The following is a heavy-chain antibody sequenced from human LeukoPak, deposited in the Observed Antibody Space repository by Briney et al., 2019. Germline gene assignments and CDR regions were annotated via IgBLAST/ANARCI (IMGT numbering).Heavy chain of an antibody. V-gene: IGHV1-69*01. CDR1: GGTFSSYA. D-gene: IGHD1-26*01. Sequence: SVKVSCKASGGTFSSYAISWVRQAPGQGLEWMGGIIPIFGTANYAQKFQGRVTITADESTSTAYMELSSLRSEDTAVYYCAREGRIVGANDGVYWGQGTLVTVSS. CDR2: IIPIFGTA. J-gene: IGHJ4*02. CDR3: AREGRIVGANDGVY.